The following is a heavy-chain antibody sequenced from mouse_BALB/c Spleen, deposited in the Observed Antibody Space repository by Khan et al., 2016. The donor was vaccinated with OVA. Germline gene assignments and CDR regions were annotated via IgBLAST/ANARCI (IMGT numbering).Heavy chain of an antibody. CDR2: ISSGGDYT. J-gene: IGHJ3*01. CDR1: GFTFSSYS. Sequence: EVKLVESGGDLVKPGGSLKLSCAASGFTFSSYSMSWVRQTPDKRLEWVASISSGGDYTYYPASVKGRFTISRDNAKNTLYLQMSDLKSEDTAMYYCADHLTGSCAYWGQGTLVTVSA. V-gene: IGHV5-6*02. CDR3: ADHLTGSCAY.